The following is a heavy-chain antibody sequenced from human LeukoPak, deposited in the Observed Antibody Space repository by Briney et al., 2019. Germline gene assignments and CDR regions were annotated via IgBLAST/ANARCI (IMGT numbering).Heavy chain of an antibody. CDR3: ATYSGTSSNYYYLDV. CDR2: INPTGVST. J-gene: IGHJ6*03. D-gene: IGHD1-26*01. CDR1: GNTFATYY. V-gene: IGHV1-46*04. Sequence: ASVKVSCKASGNTFATYYIHWVRQAPGQGLEWMGIINPTGVSTTYPQRLQGRVTMTRDASTSTVHMELMTLRSEDTAVYYCATYSGTSSNYYYLDVWGTGTTVSVFS.